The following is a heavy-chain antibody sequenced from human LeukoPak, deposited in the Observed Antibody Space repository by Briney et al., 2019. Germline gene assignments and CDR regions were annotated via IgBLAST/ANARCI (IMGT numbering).Heavy chain of an antibody. V-gene: IGHV1-18*04. D-gene: IGHD2-15*01. CDR1: GYTFTSYG. Sequence: ASVKVSCKASGYTFTSYGISWVRQAPGQGLEWMGWISAYNGNTNYAQMLQGRVTMTTDTSTSTAYMELRSLRSDDTAVYYCARDRCSGGSCYELGYFDYWGQGTLVTVSS. J-gene: IGHJ4*02. CDR3: ARDRCSGGSCYELGYFDY. CDR2: ISAYNGNT.